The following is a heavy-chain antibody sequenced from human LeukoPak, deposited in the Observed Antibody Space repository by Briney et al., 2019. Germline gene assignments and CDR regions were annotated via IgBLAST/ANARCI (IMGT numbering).Heavy chain of an antibody. D-gene: IGHD3-10*01. CDR2: IKSKTDGGTI. CDR3: SFLAMIRGVMPFDY. Sequence: GGSPRLSCAASGFTFSDAWMSWVRQAPGKGLEWVGRIKSKTDGGTIDYAAPVKGRFTISRDDSKNTLYLQMNSLKSEDTAVYYCSFLAMIRGVMPFDYWGQGTLVTVSS. CDR1: GFTFSDAW. V-gene: IGHV3-15*01. J-gene: IGHJ4*02.